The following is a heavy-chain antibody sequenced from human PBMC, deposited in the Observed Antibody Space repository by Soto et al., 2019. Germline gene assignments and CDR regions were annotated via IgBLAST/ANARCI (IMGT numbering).Heavy chain of an antibody. CDR1: GFTFSSYG. D-gene: IGHD3-22*01. V-gene: IGHV3-30*18. J-gene: IGHJ4*02. CDR3: AKDQSLYDSSGYQDY. Sequence: SGGSLRLSCAASGFTFSSYGMHWVRQAPGKGLEWVAVISYDGSNKYYADSVKGRFTISRDNSKNTLYLQMNSLRAEDTAVYYCAKDQSLYDSSGYQDYWSQGTLVTVSS. CDR2: ISYDGSNK.